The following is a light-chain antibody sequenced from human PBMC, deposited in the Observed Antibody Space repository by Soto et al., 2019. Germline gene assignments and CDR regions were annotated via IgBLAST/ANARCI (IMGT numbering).Light chain of an antibody. V-gene: IGKV3D-15*01. Sequence: EIDMTQSPATLSVSRGETATLSCRASESVSSNLVWYQQKPGQAPRLLIYGSSTRATGIPARFSGSGSGTAFTLTISSLQPEDVALYYCQQYNNWPRTFGQGTKV. CDR3: QQYNNWPRT. J-gene: IGKJ1*01. CDR1: ESVSSN. CDR2: GSS.